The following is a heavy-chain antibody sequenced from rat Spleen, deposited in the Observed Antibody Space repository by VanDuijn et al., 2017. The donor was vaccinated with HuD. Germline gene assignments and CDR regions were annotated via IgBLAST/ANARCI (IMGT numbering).Heavy chain of an antibody. CDR1: GFTFSSFP. D-gene: IGHD1-1*01. J-gene: IGHJ2*01. CDR3: ARHPDYSNYFDY. Sequence: EVQLVESGGGLVQPGRSLKLSCAASGFTFSSFPMAWVRQAPTKGLEWVATISPGGGGTYYPDSVEGRFTISRDNAKSTLYLQMDSLRSEDTATYYCARHPDYSNYFDYWGQGVMVTVSS. V-gene: IGHV5-25*01. CDR2: ISPGGGGT.